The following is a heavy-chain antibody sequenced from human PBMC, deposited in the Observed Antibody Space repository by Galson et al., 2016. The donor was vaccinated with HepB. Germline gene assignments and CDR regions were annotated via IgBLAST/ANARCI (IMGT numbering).Heavy chain of an antibody. J-gene: IGHJ4*02. CDR3: ARPVVGVLDY. CDR1: GFTFSSYG. CDR2: IWQDESNK. V-gene: IGHV3-33*01. D-gene: IGHD6-19*01. Sequence: SLRLSCAASGFTFSSYGMHWVRQAPGKGLEWVAVIWQDESNKYYADSVKGRFTISRDNSKSTLYLQMNSLRAEDTAVYFCARPVVGVLDYWGQGTLVTVSS.